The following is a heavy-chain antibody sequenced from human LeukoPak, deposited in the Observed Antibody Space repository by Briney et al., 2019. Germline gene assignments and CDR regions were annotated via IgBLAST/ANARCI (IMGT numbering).Heavy chain of an antibody. CDR2: IIPIFGTA. CDR3: AVRIAVAGSYYYGMDV. D-gene: IGHD6-19*01. V-gene: IGHV1-69*13. J-gene: IGHJ6*02. CDR1: GGTFISYA. Sequence: SVKVSCKASGGTFISYAISWVRQAPGQGLEWMGGIIPIFGTANYAQKFQGRVTITAVESKSTAYMELSSLRSEDTAVYYCAVRIAVAGSYYYGMDVWGQGTTVTVSS.